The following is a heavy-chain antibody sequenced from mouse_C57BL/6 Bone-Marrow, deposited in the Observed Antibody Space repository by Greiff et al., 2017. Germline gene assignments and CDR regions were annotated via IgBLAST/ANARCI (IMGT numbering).Heavy chain of an antibody. Sequence: VQLQQPGAELVKPGASVKLSCKASGYTFTSYWMHWVKQRPGQGLEWIGMIHPNSGSTNYNEKFKSKATLTVDKSSSTAYMQLSRLTSEDSAVYYCARGGYGGYDADYWGQGTTLTVSS. J-gene: IGHJ2*01. CDR3: ARGGYGGYDADY. D-gene: IGHD2-2*01. V-gene: IGHV1-64*01. CDR2: IHPNSGST. CDR1: GYTFTSYW.